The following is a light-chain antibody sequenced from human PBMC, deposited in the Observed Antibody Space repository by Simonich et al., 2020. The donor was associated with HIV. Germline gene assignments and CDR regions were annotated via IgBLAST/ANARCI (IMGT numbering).Light chain of an antibody. Sequence: QSALTQPRSVSGSPGQSVTISCTGTSSDVGGYNYVAWYQHHQGKAPKVMIYDVSKRPSGVPDRFSGSKSGNTASLTISGLQTEDEADYYCCSYAGSYTWVFGGGTKLTVL. CDR3: CSYAGSYTWV. J-gene: IGLJ3*02. CDR2: DVS. CDR1: SSDVGGYNY. V-gene: IGLV2-11*01.